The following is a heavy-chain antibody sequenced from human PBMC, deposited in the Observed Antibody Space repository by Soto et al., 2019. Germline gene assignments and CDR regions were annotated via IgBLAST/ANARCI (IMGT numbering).Heavy chain of an antibody. D-gene: IGHD2-15*01. CDR2: IYWDDDK. Sequence: QITLKESGPTLVKPTQTLTLTCTFSGFSLSTSGVGVAWIRQPPGKALEWLALIYWDDDKRYRPSLETRLTITKDTSKNQVVLTMTNMDSVDTATYYCAYLPCSGGSCYWFSYSGMAVWGQVTTVTVSS. CDR1: GFSLSTSGVG. J-gene: IGHJ6*02. V-gene: IGHV2-5*02. CDR3: AYLPCSGGSCYWFSYSGMAV.